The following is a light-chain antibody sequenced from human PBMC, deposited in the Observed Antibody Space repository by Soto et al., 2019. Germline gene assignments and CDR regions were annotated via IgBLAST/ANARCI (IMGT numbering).Light chain of an antibody. Sequence: DIQMTQSPSTLSASVGDGVTITCRASQSISSWLAWYQQKPGQAPKLLIYKASTLQSGVPSRFSGSGSGTEFTLAISSLQPDDSATYYCQQYNDNWTFGQGTKVEYQT. CDR2: KAS. CDR3: QQYNDNWT. J-gene: IGKJ1*01. CDR1: QSISSW. V-gene: IGKV1-5*03.